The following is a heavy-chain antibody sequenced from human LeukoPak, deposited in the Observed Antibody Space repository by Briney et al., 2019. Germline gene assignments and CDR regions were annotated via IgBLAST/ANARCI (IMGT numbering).Heavy chain of an antibody. CDR3: ASRGYSYGFDAFDI. CDR1: GGSISSSNW. V-gene: IGHV4-4*02. Sequence: TSQTLSLTCAVSGGSISSSNWWSSVRQPPGKGLEWIGEIYHSGSTNYNPSLKSRVTISVDKSKNQFSLKLSSVTAADTAVYYCASRGYSYGFDAFDIWGQGTMVTVSS. D-gene: IGHD5-18*01. CDR2: IYHSGST. J-gene: IGHJ3*02.